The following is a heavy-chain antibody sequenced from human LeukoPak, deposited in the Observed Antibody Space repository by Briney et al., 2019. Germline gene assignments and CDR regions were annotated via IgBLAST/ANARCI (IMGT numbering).Heavy chain of an antibody. J-gene: IGHJ4*02. CDR3: ARARCSGGSCYPAFDY. V-gene: IGHV1-69*05. CDR1: RGTFSRYA. Sequence: SAKVSCKASRGTFSRYAICWVRQAPGQGLEWMGRIIPIFGTANYAQKFQGRVTITTDESTSTAYMELSSLRSEDTAVYYCARARCSGGSCYPAFDYWGQGTLVTVSS. CDR2: IIPIFGTA. D-gene: IGHD2-15*01.